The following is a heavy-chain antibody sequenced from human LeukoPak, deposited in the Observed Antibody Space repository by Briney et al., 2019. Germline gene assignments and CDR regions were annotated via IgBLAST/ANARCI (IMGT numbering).Heavy chain of an antibody. CDR2: IYSGGST. CDR3: ARILVGGSYYYYYYMDV. D-gene: IGHD1-26*01. CDR1: GFTFSSYW. V-gene: IGHV3-53*05. J-gene: IGHJ6*03. Sequence: PGGSLRLSCAASGFTFSSYWMSWVRQAPGKGLEWVSVIYSGGSTYYADSVKGRFTISRDNSKNTLYLQMNSLRAEDTAVYYCARILVGGSYYYYYYMDVWGKGTTVTVSS.